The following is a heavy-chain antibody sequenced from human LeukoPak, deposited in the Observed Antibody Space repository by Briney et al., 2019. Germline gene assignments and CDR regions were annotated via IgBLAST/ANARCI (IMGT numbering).Heavy chain of an antibody. D-gene: IGHD2-2*01. Sequence: GWSLRLSCAASGFTFDDYAMHWVRQAPGKGLEWVSGISWNSGSIGYADSVKGRFTISRDNAKNSLYLQMNSLRAEDTAVYYCARGDIVVVPAPLDYWGQGTLVTVSS. J-gene: IGHJ4*02. CDR2: ISWNSGSI. CDR1: GFTFDDYA. V-gene: IGHV3-9*01. CDR3: ARGDIVVVPAPLDY.